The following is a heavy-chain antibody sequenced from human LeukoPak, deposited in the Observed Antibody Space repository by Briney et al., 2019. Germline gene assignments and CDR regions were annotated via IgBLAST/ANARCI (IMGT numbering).Heavy chain of an antibody. Sequence: PGGSLRLSCAASGFTFSSYAMHWVRQAPGKGLEYVSAISSNGGSTYYANSVKVRFTISRDNSKNTLYLQMGSLRAEDMAVYYCARFGFSHSNDYWGQGTLVTVSS. V-gene: IGHV3-64*01. J-gene: IGHJ4*02. CDR1: GFTFSSYA. D-gene: IGHD3-10*01. CDR3: ARFGFSHSNDY. CDR2: ISSNGGST.